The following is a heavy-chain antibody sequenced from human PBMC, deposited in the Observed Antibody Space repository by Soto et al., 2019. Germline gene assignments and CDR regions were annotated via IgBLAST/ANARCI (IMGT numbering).Heavy chain of an antibody. J-gene: IGHJ4*02. V-gene: IGHV1-3*01. CDR1: GYTFTSYA. CDR3: ARAGVGATPNDC. D-gene: IGHD1-26*01. Sequence: ASLKVSCKASGYTFTSYAMHWVRQAPGQRLEWMGWINAGNGNTKYSQKFQGRVTITRDTSASTAYMELSSLRSEDTAVYYCARAGVGATPNDCWGQGILVTVSS. CDR2: INAGNGNT.